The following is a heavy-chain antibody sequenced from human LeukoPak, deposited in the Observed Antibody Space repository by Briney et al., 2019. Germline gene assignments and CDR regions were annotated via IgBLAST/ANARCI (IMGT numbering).Heavy chain of an antibody. J-gene: IGHJ4*02. V-gene: IGHV4-4*07. CDR2: IYSSGNT. CDR3: ARDSGGYSYGDLDY. CDR1: GGSISKYY. Sequence: SETLSLTCTVSGGSISKYYWSWIRQPAGKGLEWIGRIYSSGNTKYNPSLKSRVTMSVDTSKNQFSLKLSSVTAADTAVYYCARDSGGYSYGDLDYWGQGTLVTVSS. D-gene: IGHD5-18*01.